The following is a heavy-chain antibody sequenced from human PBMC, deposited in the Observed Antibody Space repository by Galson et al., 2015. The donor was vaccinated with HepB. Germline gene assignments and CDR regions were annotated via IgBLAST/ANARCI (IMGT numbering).Heavy chain of an antibody. V-gene: IGHV1-3*01. J-gene: IGHJ4*02. CDR3: ARDRRLYGDYATQDPDY. CDR2: INAGNGNT. D-gene: IGHD4-17*01. Sequence: SVKVSCKASGYTFTSYAMHWVRQAPGQRLEWMGWINAGNGNTKYSQKFQGRVTITRDTSASTAYMELSSLRSEDTAVYYCARDRRLYGDYATQDPDYWGQGTLVTVSS. CDR1: GYTFTSYA.